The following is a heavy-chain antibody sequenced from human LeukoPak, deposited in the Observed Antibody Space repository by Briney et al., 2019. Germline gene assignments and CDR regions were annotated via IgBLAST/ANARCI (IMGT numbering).Heavy chain of an antibody. J-gene: IGHJ4*02. CDR2: INPNSGGT. CDR3: AKDSEYDFWSGYPTDHYFDY. D-gene: IGHD3-3*01. V-gene: IGHV1-2*02. Sequence: ASVKVSCKASGYTFTGYYMHWVRQAPGQGLEWMGWINPNSGGTNYAQKFQGRVTMTRDTSISTAYMELNSLRAEDTAVYYCAKDSEYDFWSGYPTDHYFDYWGQGTLVTVSS. CDR1: GYTFTGYY.